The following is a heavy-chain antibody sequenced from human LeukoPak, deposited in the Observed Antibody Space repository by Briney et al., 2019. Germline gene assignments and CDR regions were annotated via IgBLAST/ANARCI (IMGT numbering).Heavy chain of an antibody. D-gene: IGHD6-25*01. CDR3: ARDYAARNWFDP. V-gene: IGHV4-59*12. CDR1: GGSISSYY. CDR2: IYYSGST. Sequence: SETLSLTCTVSGGSISSYYWSWIRQPPGKGLEWIGYIYYSGSTNYNPSLKSRVTISVDTSKNQFSLKLSSVTAADTAVYYCARDYAARNWFDPWGQGTLVTVSS. J-gene: IGHJ5*02.